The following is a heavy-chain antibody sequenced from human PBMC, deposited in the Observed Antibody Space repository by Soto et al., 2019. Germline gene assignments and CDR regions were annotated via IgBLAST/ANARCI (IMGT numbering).Heavy chain of an antibody. CDR1: GGSFSGYY. CDR2: INHSGST. D-gene: IGHD2-15*01. Sequence: SETLSLTCAVYGGSFSGYYWSWIRQPPGKGLEWIGEINHSGSTNYNPSLKSRVTISVDTSKNQFSLKLSSVTAADTAVYYCARVKGKCSGGSCPGPFDYWGQGTLVTVSS. J-gene: IGHJ4*01. V-gene: IGHV4-34*01. CDR3: ARVKGKCSGGSCPGPFDY.